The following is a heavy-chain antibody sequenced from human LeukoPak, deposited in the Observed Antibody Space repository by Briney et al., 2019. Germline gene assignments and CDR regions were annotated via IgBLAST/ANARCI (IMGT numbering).Heavy chain of an antibody. Sequence: GGSLRLSCAVSGFTFSSYSMNWVRQAPGKGLEWVSCISSSSSYIYYADSVKGRFTISRDNAKNSVYLQMSGLTTEDTAVYYCTRLAAAGSGRWAPDYWGQGTLVTVSS. CDR1: GFTFSSYS. D-gene: IGHD1-14*01. V-gene: IGHV3-21*06. CDR3: TRLAAAGSGRWAPDY. CDR2: ISSSSSYI. J-gene: IGHJ4*02.